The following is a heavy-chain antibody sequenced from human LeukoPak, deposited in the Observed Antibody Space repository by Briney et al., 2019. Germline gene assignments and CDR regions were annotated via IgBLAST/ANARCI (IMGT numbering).Heavy chain of an antibody. Sequence: GGSLRLSCTVSGITLSNYGMSWVRQAPGKGLEWVAGISGSGGGTNYADSVKGRFTISRDNRKNTLYLQMNSLRAEDTAVYFCAKRGVVIRVILVGFHKEAYYFDSWGQGALVTVSS. CDR1: GITLSNYG. J-gene: IGHJ4*02. CDR2: ISGSGGGT. V-gene: IGHV3-23*01. D-gene: IGHD3-22*01. CDR3: AKRGVVIRVILVGFHKEAYYFDS.